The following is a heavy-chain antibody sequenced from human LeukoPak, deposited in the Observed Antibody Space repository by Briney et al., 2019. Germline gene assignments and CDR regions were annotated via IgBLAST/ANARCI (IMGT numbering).Heavy chain of an antibody. CDR2: ISWNSGSI. CDR1: GFTFDDYA. V-gene: IGHV3-9*01. Sequence: GGSLRLSCAASGFTFDDYAMHWVRQAPGKGLEWVSGISWNSGSIGYADSVKGRFTISRDNAKNSLYLQMNSLRAEDTALYYCVKVLKGPYMVRDYGMDVWGQGTTVTVSS. D-gene: IGHD3-10*01. CDR3: VKVLKGPYMVRDYGMDV. J-gene: IGHJ6*02.